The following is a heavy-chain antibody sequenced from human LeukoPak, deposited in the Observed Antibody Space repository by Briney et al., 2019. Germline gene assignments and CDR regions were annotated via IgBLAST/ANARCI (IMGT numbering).Heavy chain of an antibody. CDR3: ARVGDDPTTSHPTGKNWNDERAPGAFDI. Sequence: GGSLRLSCAASGFTFSSYSMNWVRQAPGKGLEWVSSISSSSSYIYYADSVKGRFTISRDNAKNSLYLQMNSLRAEDTAVYYCARVGDDPTTSHPTGKNWNDERAPGAFDIWGQGTMVTVSS. CDR1: GFTFSSYS. J-gene: IGHJ3*02. V-gene: IGHV3-21*01. CDR2: ISSSSSYI. D-gene: IGHD1-1*01.